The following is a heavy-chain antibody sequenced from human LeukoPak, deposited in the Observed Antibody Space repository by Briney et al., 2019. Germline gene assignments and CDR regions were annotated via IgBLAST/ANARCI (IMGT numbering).Heavy chain of an antibody. J-gene: IGHJ3*02. CDR2: INPSGGST. Sequence: ASVKVSCKASGYTFTSYYMHWVRQAPGQGLEWMGIINPSGGSTSYAQKFQGRVTMTRDTSTSTVYMELSSLRSEDTAVYYCASSGWPLVGAFDIWGQGTMVTVSS. D-gene: IGHD6-19*01. CDR3: ASSGWPLVGAFDI. V-gene: IGHV1-46*01. CDR1: GYTFTSYY.